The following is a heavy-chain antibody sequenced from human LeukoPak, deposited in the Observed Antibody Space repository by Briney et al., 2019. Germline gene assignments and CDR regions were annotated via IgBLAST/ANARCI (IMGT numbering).Heavy chain of an antibody. V-gene: IGHV4-4*07. Sequence: SETLSLTCTGSGGSISSYYWSWIRQPAGKGLEWIGRIYTSGSTNYNPSLKSRVTMSVDTSKNQFSLKLSSVTAPDTAVYYCARGKSHYYGSGRGALDYWGQGTLVTVSS. CDR1: GGSISSYY. CDR3: ARGKSHYYGSGRGALDY. CDR2: IYTSGST. J-gene: IGHJ4*02. D-gene: IGHD3-10*01.